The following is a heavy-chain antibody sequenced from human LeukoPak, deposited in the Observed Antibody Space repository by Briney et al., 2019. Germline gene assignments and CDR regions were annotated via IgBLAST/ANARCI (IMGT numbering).Heavy chain of an antibody. D-gene: IGHD1-26*01. CDR2: INHSGST. CDR1: GGSFSGYY. Sequence: SETLSLTCAVYGGSFSGYYWSWIRQPPGKGLEWIGEINHSGSTNYNPSLKSRVTISVDTSKNQFSLKLSSVTAADTAVYYCARDPYSGSYGDYYYYYMDVWGKGTTVTISS. CDR3: ARDPYSGSYGDYYYYYMDV. J-gene: IGHJ6*03. V-gene: IGHV4-34*01.